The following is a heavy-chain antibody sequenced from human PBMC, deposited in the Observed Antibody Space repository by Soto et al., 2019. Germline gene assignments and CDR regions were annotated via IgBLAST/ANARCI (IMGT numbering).Heavy chain of an antibody. CDR3: ARGGSITIFGVVIRMGPDV. Sequence: GGSLRLSCAASGFTFSSYGMHWVRQAPGKGLEWVAVIWYDGSNKYYADSVKGRFTISRDNSKNTLYLQMNSLRAEDTAVYYCARGGSITIFGVVIRMGPDVWGQGTTVTVSS. CDR2: IWYDGSNK. V-gene: IGHV3-33*01. J-gene: IGHJ6*02. D-gene: IGHD3-3*01. CDR1: GFTFSSYG.